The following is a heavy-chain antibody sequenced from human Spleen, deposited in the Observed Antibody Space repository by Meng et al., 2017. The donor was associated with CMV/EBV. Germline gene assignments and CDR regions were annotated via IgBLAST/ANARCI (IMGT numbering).Heavy chain of an antibody. D-gene: IGHD2-2*01. CDR1: GFTFSDYY. V-gene: IGHV3-11*01. CDR3: ARDWYCSSTSCYLDYYYGMDV. J-gene: IGHJ6*02. CDR2: ISSSGSTI. Sequence: GGSLRLSCAASGFTFSDYYMSWIRQAPGKGLEWVSYISSSGSTIYYADSVKGRFTISRDNAKNSLYLQMNSLRAEDTAVYYCARDWYCSSTSCYLDYYYGMDVWGQGTTVTVSS.